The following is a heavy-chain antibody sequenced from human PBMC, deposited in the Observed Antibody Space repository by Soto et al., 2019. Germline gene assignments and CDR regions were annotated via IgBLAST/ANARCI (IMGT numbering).Heavy chain of an antibody. V-gene: IGHV3-21*01. D-gene: IGHD6-13*01. CDR2: ISSSSSYI. CDR3: AGTPKYSSTYYYYGMDV. CDR1: GFTFSSYS. Sequence: GGSLRLSCAASGFTFSSYSMNWVRQAPGKGLEWVSSISSSSSYIYYADSVKGRFTISRDNAKNSLYLQMNSLRAEDTAVYYCAGTPKYSSTYYYYGMDVWGQGTTVTVSS. J-gene: IGHJ6*02.